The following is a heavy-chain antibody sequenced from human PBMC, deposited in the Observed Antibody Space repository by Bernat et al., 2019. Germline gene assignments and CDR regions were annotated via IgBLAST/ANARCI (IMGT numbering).Heavy chain of an antibody. D-gene: IGHD2-21*02. J-gene: IGHJ6*02. Sequence: QVQLVQSGAEVKKPGASVKVSCKASGYTFTSYYMHWVRQAPGQGLAWMGIINPSGGSTSYAQKFQGRYTMTGDASTSTVRMELSSLRSEETAGYYCAGDQAYCGGDCHWRKGYDYYYGMDVWGQGTTVTVSS. V-gene: IGHV1-46*01. CDR2: INPSGGST. CDR1: GYTFTSYY. CDR3: AGDQAYCGGDCHWRKGYDYYYGMDV.